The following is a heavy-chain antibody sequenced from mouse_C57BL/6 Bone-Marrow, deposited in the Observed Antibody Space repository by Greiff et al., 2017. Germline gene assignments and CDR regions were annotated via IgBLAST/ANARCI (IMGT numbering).Heavy chain of an antibody. CDR1: GYSITSGYY. Sequence: VQLKESGPGLVKPSQSLSLTCSVTGYSITSGYYWNWIRQFPGNKLEWMGYISYDGSNNYNPSLKNRISITRDTSKNQFFLKLNSVTTEDTATYYCARRKDYSNYAMDYWGQGTSVTVSS. V-gene: IGHV3-6*01. D-gene: IGHD2-5*01. CDR2: ISYDGSN. CDR3: ARRKDYSNYAMDY. J-gene: IGHJ4*01.